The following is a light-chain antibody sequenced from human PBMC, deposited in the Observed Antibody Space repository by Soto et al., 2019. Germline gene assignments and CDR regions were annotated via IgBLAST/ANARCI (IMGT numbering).Light chain of an antibody. Sequence: EIVLTQSPGTLSLSPGERATLSCRASQSVSSSYLAWYQQKPGQAPRLLIYRTSNRATGIPDRFGGSGSGTDFTLTISRLEPEDFAVYWCQQYGSSPVTFGPGTKVDIK. CDR3: QQYGSSPVT. V-gene: IGKV3-20*01. J-gene: IGKJ3*01. CDR2: RTS. CDR1: QSVSSSY.